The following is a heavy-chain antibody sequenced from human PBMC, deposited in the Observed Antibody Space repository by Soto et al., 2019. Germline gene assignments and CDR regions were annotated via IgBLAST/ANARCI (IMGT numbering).Heavy chain of an antibody. CDR1: GYTFTSYF. CDR3: ARVYFSGGSCYSIDY. Sequence: QVQLVQSGAEVKKPGASVKVSCKASGYTFTSYFMHWVRQAPGQGLEWVGIINPSGGSSSYAQKLQGRAPMTRDTSTSTVSRELSSLRSEDTAVYYCARVYFSGGSCYSIDYWGQGTLVTVSS. V-gene: IGHV1-46*03. CDR2: INPSGGSS. J-gene: IGHJ4*02. D-gene: IGHD2-15*01.